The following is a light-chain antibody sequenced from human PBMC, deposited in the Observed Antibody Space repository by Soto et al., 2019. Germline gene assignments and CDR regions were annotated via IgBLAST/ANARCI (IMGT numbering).Light chain of an antibody. Sequence: PGESATLSCRASQILSGTYLAWYQRKLGQSPRLLIYAASTRATGVPDRFSGSGSGTDFTLTISRLEPEDFAVYYCQHYVSSPLTFGGGTKVEIK. V-gene: IGKV3-20*01. CDR1: QILSGTY. CDR3: QHYVSSPLT. J-gene: IGKJ4*01. CDR2: AAS.